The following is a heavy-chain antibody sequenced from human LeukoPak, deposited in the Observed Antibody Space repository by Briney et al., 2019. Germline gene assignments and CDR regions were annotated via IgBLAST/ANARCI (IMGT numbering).Heavy chain of an antibody. J-gene: IGHJ3*02. V-gene: IGHV4-39*01. Sequence: SETLSLTCTVSGGSIISNTYCWGWIRQPPGKGLEWIGSFCYSGSTYSNPSLKSRVTISVDTSKYQFSLKLSSVTAADTAVYYCARGHYPCSGGSCYLPTDAFDIWGQGTMVTVSS. D-gene: IGHD2-15*01. CDR1: GGSIISNTYC. CDR2: FCYSGST. CDR3: ARGHYPCSGGSCYLPTDAFDI.